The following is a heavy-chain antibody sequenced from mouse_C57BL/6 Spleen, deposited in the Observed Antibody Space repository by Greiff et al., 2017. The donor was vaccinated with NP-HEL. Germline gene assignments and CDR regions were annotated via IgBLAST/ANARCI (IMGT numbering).Heavy chain of an antibody. CDR3: ARDRLGWYFDV. D-gene: IGHD1-2*01. CDR2: ISYDGSN. V-gene: IGHV3-6*01. J-gene: IGHJ1*03. Sequence: DVQLQESGPGLVKPSQSLSLTCSVTGYSITSGYYWNWIRQFPGNKLEWMGYISYDGSNNYNPSLKNRISITRDTSKNQFFLKLNSVTTEDTATYSCARDRLGWYFDVWGTGTTVTVSS. CDR1: GYSITSGYY.